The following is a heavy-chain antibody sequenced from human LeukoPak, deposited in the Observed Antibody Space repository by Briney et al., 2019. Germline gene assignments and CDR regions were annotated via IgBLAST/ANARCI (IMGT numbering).Heavy chain of an antibody. CDR2: VSPSHTTR. CDR1: GYTFRQYS. CDR3: ARDYILPLETDNGDGFAI. D-gene: IGHD3-3*02. J-gene: IGHJ3*02. Sequence: ASVKVPCKASGYTFRQYSISWVRQAPGKGLEWMGWVSPSHTTRVYAQEFQGRVTMTADTNTNTVSMELRSLRSDDTAVYFCARDYILPLETDNGDGFAIWGQGTVVTVSS. V-gene: IGHV1-18*01.